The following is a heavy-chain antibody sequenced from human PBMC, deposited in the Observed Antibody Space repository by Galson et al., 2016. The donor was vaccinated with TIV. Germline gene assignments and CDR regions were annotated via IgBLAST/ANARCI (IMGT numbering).Heavy chain of an antibody. D-gene: IGHD5-12*01. CDR3: AAWRPGGWLDP. V-gene: IGHV5-51*03. CDR1: DSW. J-gene: IGHJ5*02. CDR2: IYPRDSDT. Sequence: QSGAEVKKPGESLNISCKGSDSWVAWVRQKPGRGPAYMGVIYPRDSDTRYSPSFEGQVTISVDKSFTTAYLQWTSLKASDSAIYFCAAWRPGGWLDPWGQGTQVIVSS.